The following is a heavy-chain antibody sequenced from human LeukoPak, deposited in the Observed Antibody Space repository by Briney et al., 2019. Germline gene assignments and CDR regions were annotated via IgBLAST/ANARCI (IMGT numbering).Heavy chain of an antibody. CDR2: ISSSSAL. CDR3: ARDWSAHYFDY. CDR1: GFSFSTYG. Sequence: GGSLRLSCTASGFSFSTYGFNWVRQAPGKGLEWVSYISSSSALYYTDSVKGRFTISRDNAKNSLYLQMNSLRAEDTAVYYCARDWSAHYFDYWGQGILVAISS. V-gene: IGHV3-48*04. J-gene: IGHJ4*02.